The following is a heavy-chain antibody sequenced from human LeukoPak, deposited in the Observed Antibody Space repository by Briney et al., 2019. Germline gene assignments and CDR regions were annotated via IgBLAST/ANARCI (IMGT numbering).Heavy chain of an antibody. Sequence: GGPLRLSCAASGFTFSSYWMSWVRQAPGKGLEWVSAISGSGGSTYYADSVKGRFTISRDNSKNTLYLQMNSLRAEDTAVYYCARVMRSGSPFDYWGQGTLVTVSS. J-gene: IGHJ4*02. CDR2: ISGSGGST. D-gene: IGHD1-26*01. CDR1: GFTFSSYW. CDR3: ARVMRSGSPFDY. V-gene: IGHV3-23*01.